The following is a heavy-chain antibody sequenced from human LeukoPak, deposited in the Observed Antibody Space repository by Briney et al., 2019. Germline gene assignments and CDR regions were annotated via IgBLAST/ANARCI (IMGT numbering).Heavy chain of an antibody. CDR3: ARLGGTYYGMDV. V-gene: IGHV4-59*08. Sequence: SETLSLTCTVSGGSISSYYWSWIRQPPGKVLEWIGYIYYSGSTNYNPSLKSRVTISVDTSKNQFSLKLSSVTAADTAVYYCARLGGTYYGMDVWGQGTTVTVSS. D-gene: IGHD2-15*01. CDR2: IYYSGST. CDR1: GGSISSYY. J-gene: IGHJ6*02.